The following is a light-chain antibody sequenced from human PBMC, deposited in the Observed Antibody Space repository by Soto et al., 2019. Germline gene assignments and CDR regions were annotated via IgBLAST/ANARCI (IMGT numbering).Light chain of an antibody. J-gene: IGKJ1*01. CDR3: QQYGSSPET. CDR2: GAS. V-gene: IGKV3-20*01. Sequence: EIVLTQSPGTLSLSPGERATLSCRASQSFSSGSLAWYQQKPGQAPRLLIYGASSRATGIPDRFSGSGSGTDFTLTISRLEPEDFAVYYCQQYGSSPETFGQGTKVEIK. CDR1: QSFSSGS.